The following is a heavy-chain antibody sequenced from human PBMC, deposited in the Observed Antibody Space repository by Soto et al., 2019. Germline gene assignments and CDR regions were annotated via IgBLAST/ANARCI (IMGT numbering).Heavy chain of an antibody. V-gene: IGHV3-21*01. Sequence: GGSLRLSCAASGFTFSSYSMNWVRQAPGKGLEWVSSISSSSSYIYYADSVKGRFAISRDNAKNSLYLQMNSLRAEDTAVYYCAREDIVVVPAAMRDYYYMDVWGKGTTVTVSS. D-gene: IGHD2-2*01. J-gene: IGHJ6*03. CDR1: GFTFSSYS. CDR3: AREDIVVVPAAMRDYYYMDV. CDR2: ISSSSSYI.